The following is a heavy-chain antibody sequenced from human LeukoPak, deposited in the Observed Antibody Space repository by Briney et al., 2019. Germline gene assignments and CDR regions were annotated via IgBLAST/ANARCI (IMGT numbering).Heavy chain of an antibody. D-gene: IGHD2-15*01. V-gene: IGHV4-38-2*01. CDR3: ASFVRAATTSNIDY. CDR2: IYHSGST. CDR1: GYSVSSGYY. Sequence: SETLSLTCAVSGYSVSSGYYWGWIRQPPGKGLEWIGSIYHSGSTYYNPSLKSRVTISVDTSKNQFSLKLSSVTAADTAVYYCASFVRAATTSNIDYWGQGTLVTVSS. J-gene: IGHJ4*02.